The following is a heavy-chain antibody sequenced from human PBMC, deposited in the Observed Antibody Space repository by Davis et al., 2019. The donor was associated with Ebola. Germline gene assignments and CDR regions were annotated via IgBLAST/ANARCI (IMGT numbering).Heavy chain of an antibody. D-gene: IGHD3-10*01. J-gene: IGHJ4*02. CDR3: ARDLTMVRGVPDY. CDR2: ISSNGGST. CDR1: GFTFSSYA. V-gene: IGHV3-64*01. Sequence: PGGSLRLSCAASGFTFSSYAMHWVRQAPGKGLEYVSAISSNGGSTYYANSVKGRFTISRDNSKNTLYLQMGSLRAEDMAVYYCARDLTMVRGVPDYWGQGTLVTVSS.